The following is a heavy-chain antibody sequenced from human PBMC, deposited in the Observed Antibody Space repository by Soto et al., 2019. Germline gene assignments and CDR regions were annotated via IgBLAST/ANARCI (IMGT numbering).Heavy chain of an antibody. D-gene: IGHD6-19*01. V-gene: IGHV4-59*01. CDR1: ISSXY. CDR2: IYYSGST. J-gene: IGHJ3*02. CDR3: ARVLGIAVAGLIDI. Sequence: ISSXYWXXXXQPLGKGLEWIGYIYYSGSTNYNPSPKSRVTISVDTSKNQFSLKLSSVTAADTAVYYCARVLGIAVAGLIDIWGQGTMVTVS.